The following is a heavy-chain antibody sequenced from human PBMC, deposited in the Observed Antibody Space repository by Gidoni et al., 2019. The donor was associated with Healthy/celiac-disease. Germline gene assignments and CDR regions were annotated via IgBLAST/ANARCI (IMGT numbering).Heavy chain of an antibody. CDR2: IKSKTDGGTT. Sequence: EVQLVESGGGLVKPGGSLRLSCAASGFTFSNAWLSWVRQAPGKGLEWVGRIKSKTDGGTTDYAAPVKGRFTISRDDSKNTLYLQMDSLKTEDTAVYYCTTAEQQLVRGYYYYGMDVWGQGTTVTVSS. D-gene: IGHD6-13*01. CDR3: TTAEQQLVRGYYYYGMDV. J-gene: IGHJ6*02. CDR1: GFTFSNAW. V-gene: IGHV3-15*01.